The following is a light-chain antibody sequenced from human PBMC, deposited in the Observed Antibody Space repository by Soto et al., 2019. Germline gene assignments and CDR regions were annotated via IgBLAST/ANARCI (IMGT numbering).Light chain of an antibody. V-gene: IGLV2-14*01. CDR1: SSDVGGYNS. CDR2: EVT. Sequence: QSVLTQPASVSGSPGQSITISCTGTSSDVGGYNSVSWYQQHPGKAPKLMIYEVTHRPSGVSNRFSGSKSANTASLTVSGLQAEDEADYYCSSYAGSNNLVFGGGTKLTVL. J-gene: IGLJ3*02. CDR3: SSYAGSNNLV.